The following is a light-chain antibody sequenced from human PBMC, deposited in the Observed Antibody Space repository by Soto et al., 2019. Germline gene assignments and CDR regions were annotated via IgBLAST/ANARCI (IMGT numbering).Light chain of an antibody. CDR1: SSDVGGYNY. CDR2: EVS. V-gene: IGLV2-8*01. J-gene: IGLJ1*01. Sequence: QSVLTQPPSASGSPGQSVTISCAGTSSDVGGYNYVSWYQQHPGKAPKLMIYEVSKRPSGVPDRFSGSKSGDTASLTVFGLQAEDEADYYCSSYAGSNIYVFGTGTKVTV. CDR3: SSYAGSNIYV.